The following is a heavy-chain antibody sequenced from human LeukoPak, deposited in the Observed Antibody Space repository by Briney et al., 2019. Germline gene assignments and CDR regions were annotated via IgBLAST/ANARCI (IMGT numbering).Heavy chain of an antibody. CDR2: IYPGDSDT. CDR1: GYSFTSYW. V-gene: IGHV5-51*01. J-gene: IGHJ4*02. D-gene: IGHD2-8*01. CDR3: ARHSRDCTDSVFYPRYFDY. Sequence: GESLKISCKGSGYSFTSYWIGWVRQMPGKGLEWMGIIYPGDSDTRYSPSFQGQVTISADKSISTAYLQWSSLKASDTAIYYCARHSRDCTDSVFYPRYFDYWGQGTLVTVSS.